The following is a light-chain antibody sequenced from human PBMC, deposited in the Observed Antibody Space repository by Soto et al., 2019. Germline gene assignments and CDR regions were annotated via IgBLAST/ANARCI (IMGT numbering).Light chain of an antibody. CDR1: QSVSSNY. CDR3: QQRSEWPLCT. V-gene: IGKV3D-20*02. J-gene: IGKJ2*02. Sequence: EIVLTQSPDTLSLSPGERATLSCRAGQSVSSNYLAWYQQKPGQAPRLLIFGASSRATGIPDRFSGSGSGTDFTLTISRLEPEDFAVYFCQQRSEWPLCTFGQGTKVDIK. CDR2: GAS.